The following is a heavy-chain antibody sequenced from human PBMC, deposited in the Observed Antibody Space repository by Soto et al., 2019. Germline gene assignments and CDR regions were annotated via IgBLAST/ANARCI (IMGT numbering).Heavy chain of an antibody. Sequence: GESLKISCNSSGYSFSIYCIAWVLLMPGKGLEWMGSIYPDDSDTKYSPSFQGQVTISADKSISAAYLQWSSLKASDTAIYYCARNSLTGYYNYYYSMDVWGQGTTVTVSS. J-gene: IGHJ6*02. V-gene: IGHV5-51*01. CDR1: GYSFSIYC. CDR2: IYPDDSDT. CDR3: ARNSLTGYYNYYYSMDV. D-gene: IGHD3-9*01.